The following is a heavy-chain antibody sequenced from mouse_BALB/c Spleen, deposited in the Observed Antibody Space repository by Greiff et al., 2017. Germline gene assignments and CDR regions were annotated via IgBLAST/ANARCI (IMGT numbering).Heavy chain of an antibody. D-gene: IGHD3-2*01. V-gene: IGHV5-4*02. J-gene: IGHJ4*01. CDR1: GFTFSDYY. CDR3: ARVSDSSGYDAMDY. CDR2: ISDGGSYT. Sequence: EVHLVESGGGLVKPGGSLKLSCAASGFTFSDYYMYWVRQTPEKRLEWVATISDGGSYTYYPDSVKGRFTISRDNAKNNLYLQMSSLKSEDTAMYYCARVSDSSGYDAMDYWGQGTSVTVSS.